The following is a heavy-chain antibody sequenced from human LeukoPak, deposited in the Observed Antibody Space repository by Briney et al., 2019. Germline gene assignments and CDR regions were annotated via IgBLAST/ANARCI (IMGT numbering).Heavy chain of an antibody. CDR1: GFIFSNYA. Sequence: GGSLRLSCAASGFIFSNYAMSWVRQPPGRGLEWVSAITVSGGNTYSADSVEGRSTISRDNSKNTVFMQMNSLRAEDTAVYYCAKWGDYDVLTGYYVFDYWGQGTLVTVSS. J-gene: IGHJ4*02. CDR2: ITVSGGNT. CDR3: AKWGDYDVLTGYYVFDY. V-gene: IGHV3-23*01. D-gene: IGHD3-9*01.